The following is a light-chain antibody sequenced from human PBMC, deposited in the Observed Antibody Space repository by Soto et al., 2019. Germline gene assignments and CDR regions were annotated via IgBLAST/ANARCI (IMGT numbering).Light chain of an antibody. CDR1: QSVSSY. J-gene: IGKJ5*01. Sequence: EIVLTQSPDTLSLSPGGRATLSSRASQSVSSYLAWYQQKPGQAPRLLIYGASSRASGIPDRFSGSASGTDLTLTISRLEPEDFAVYYCKQYGSSIICGQGQRREI. V-gene: IGKV3-20*01. CDR2: GAS. CDR3: KQYGSSII.